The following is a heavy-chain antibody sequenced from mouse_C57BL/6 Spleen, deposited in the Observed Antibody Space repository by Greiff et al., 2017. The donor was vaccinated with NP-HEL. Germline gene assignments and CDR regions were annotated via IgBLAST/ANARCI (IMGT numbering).Heavy chain of an antibody. CDR3: ARSSLGDYFDY. D-gene: IGHD6-5*01. V-gene: IGHV1-26*01. CDR2: INPNNGGT. Sequence: VQLQQSGPELVKPGASVKISCKASGYTFTDYYMNWVKQSHGKSLEWIGDINPNNGGTSYNQKFKGKATLTVDKSSSTAYMELRSLTSEDSAVYYCARSSLGDYFDYWGQGTTLTVSS. J-gene: IGHJ2*01. CDR1: GYTFTDYY.